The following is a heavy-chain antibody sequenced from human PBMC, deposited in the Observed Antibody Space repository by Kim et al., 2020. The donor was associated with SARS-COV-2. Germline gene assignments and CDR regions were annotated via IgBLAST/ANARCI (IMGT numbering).Heavy chain of an antibody. J-gene: IGHJ4*02. V-gene: IGHV1-2*02. Sequence: TTYAQKFQGRVTMTRDTSISTAYMELSRLRSDDTAVYYCARARDYGDYPDWGQGTLVTVSS. CDR2: T. D-gene: IGHD4-17*01. CDR3: ARARDYGDYPD.